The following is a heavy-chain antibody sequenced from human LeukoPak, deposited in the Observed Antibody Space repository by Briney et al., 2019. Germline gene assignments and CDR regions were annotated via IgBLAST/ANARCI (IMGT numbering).Heavy chain of an antibody. CDR1: GFTFSNYW. J-gene: IGHJ6*04. CDR2: IKEDGSDK. CDR3: AELGITMIGGV. V-gene: IGHV3-7*01. Sequence: GGSLRLSCAASGFTFSNYWMSWVRQAPGKGLEWVANIKEDGSDKYHVDSVKGRFIISRDNAKNSLYLQMNSLRAEDTAVYYCAELGITMIGGVWGKGTTVTISS. D-gene: IGHD3-10*02.